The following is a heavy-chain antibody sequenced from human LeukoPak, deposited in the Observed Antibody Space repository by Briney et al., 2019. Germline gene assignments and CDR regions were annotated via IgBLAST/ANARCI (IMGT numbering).Heavy chain of an antibody. CDR2: INPNSGGI. CDR1: GYMFTDYY. D-gene: IGHD5-24*01. CDR3: ARGYINYVDY. V-gene: IGHV1-2*02. J-gene: IGHJ4*02. Sequence: GASVKVSCKASGYMFTDYYIHWVRQAPGQGLEWMGWINPNSGGINDAVKLQGRVTMTRVTSISTAYMELSRLGPDDTAVYYCARGYINYVDYWGQGTLVTVSS.